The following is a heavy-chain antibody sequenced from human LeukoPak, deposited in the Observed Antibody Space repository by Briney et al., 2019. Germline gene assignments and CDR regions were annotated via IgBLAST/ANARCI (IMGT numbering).Heavy chain of an antibody. CDR3: AKDPGYYDSSGYIFDY. Sequence: GGSLRLSCAASGFTFSTYAIHWVRRTPGKGLQWVAVISYDGTNKYYADSVKGRSTISRDNSKNTLYLQMNSLSAEDTAVYYCAKDPGYYDSSGYIFDYWGQGTLVTVSS. D-gene: IGHD3-22*01. V-gene: IGHV3-30*18. J-gene: IGHJ4*02. CDR1: GFTFSTYA. CDR2: ISYDGTNK.